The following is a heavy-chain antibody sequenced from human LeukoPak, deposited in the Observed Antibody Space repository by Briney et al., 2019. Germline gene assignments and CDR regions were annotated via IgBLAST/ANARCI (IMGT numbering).Heavy chain of an antibody. Sequence: PGGSLRLSCAASGFTFSNYWMSWVRQAPGKGLEWVAFIKQDGSEKYYVDSVKGRFTISRDNAKNSLYLQMNSLRAEDTAVYYCARDRTGKSVYRDFTTYGAFDIWGQGTMVTVSS. CDR1: GFTFSNYW. CDR2: IKQDGSEK. D-gene: IGHD4-17*01. CDR3: ARDRTGKSVYRDFTTYGAFDI. V-gene: IGHV3-7*01. J-gene: IGHJ3*02.